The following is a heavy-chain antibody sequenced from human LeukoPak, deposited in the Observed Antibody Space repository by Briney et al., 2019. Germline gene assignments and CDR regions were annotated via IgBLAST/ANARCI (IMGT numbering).Heavy chain of an antibody. Sequence: GGSLRLSCAASGFTFSSYGMHWVRQAPGKGLEWVSAINGRGGSTYYADSVKGRFTISRDNSKNTLYLQMNSLRAEDAAVYYCARGGAAAGTDYWGHGTLVTVSS. D-gene: IGHD6-13*01. CDR2: INGRGGST. CDR3: ARGGAAAGTDY. J-gene: IGHJ4*01. CDR1: GFTFSSYG. V-gene: IGHV3-23*01.